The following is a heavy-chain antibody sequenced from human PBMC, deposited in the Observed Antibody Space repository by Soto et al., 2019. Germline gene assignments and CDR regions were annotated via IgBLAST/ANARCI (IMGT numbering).Heavy chain of an antibody. D-gene: IGHD3-22*01. J-gene: IGHJ4*02. CDR2: ISGSGGST. CDR3: AKDEMAYDSSGLYFDY. Sequence: PVGSLRLSCAASGFTFSSYAMSWVRQAPGKGLEWVSAISGSGGSTYYADSVKGRFTISRDNSKNTLYLQMNSLRAEDTAVYYCAKDEMAYDSSGLYFDYWGQGTLVTVSS. CDR1: GFTFSSYA. V-gene: IGHV3-23*01.